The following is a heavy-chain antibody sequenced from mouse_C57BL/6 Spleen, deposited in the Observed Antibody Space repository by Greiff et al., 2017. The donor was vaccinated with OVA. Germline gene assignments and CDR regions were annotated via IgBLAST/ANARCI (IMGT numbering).Heavy chain of an antibody. J-gene: IGHJ2*01. CDR3: ARSPTGTDYFDY. Sequence: VKLQESGPALVKPGASVKISCKASGYAFSSSWMNWVKQRPGQGLEWIGRLYPGDGDTNYNGKFKGKATLTADKSSSTAYMQLSSLTSEDSAVYYCARSPTGTDYFDYWGQGTTLTVSS. CDR2: LYPGDGDT. CDR1: GYAFSSSW. V-gene: IGHV1-82*01. D-gene: IGHD4-1*01.